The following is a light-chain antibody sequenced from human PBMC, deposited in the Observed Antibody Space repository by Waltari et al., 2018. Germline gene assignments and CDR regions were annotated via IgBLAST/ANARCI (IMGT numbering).Light chain of an antibody. Sequence: NVLTQSPDTLSLSPGETATLSCRARQSVGDSDLAWYQQKPGQSPRLLIYAASNRASGISDRFSGSGSGRDFTLTISSLEPEDFAVYYCHQYGSAPLFGGGTKVEIK. CDR1: QSVGDSD. CDR2: AAS. CDR3: HQYGSAPL. J-gene: IGKJ4*01. V-gene: IGKV3-20*01.